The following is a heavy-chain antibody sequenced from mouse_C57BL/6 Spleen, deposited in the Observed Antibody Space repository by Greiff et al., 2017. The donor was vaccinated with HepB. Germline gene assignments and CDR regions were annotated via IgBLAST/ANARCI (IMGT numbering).Heavy chain of an antibody. Sequence: QVTLKVSGPGILQPSQTLSLTCSFSGFSLSTFGMGVGWIRQPSGKGLEWLAHIWWDDDKYYNPALKSRLTISTDTSKNQVFLKIANVDTADTATYYCARIAYPDYYGSSYDWYFDVWGTGTTVTVSS. D-gene: IGHD1-1*01. CDR1: GFSLSTFGMG. J-gene: IGHJ1*03. CDR2: IWWDDDK. CDR3: ARIAYPDYYGSSYDWYFDV. V-gene: IGHV8-8*01.